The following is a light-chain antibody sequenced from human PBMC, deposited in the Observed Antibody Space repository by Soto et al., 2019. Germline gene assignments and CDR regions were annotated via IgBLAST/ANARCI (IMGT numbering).Light chain of an antibody. V-gene: IGKV3-11*01. Sequence: EIVLTQSPATLSLSPGERATLSCRASQSVSSYLAWYQQKPGQAPRLLIYDSSNRVTGIPARFSGSGSGTDFTLTIRILELEDCVVFYCLLASTFGQGTNVEIK. CDR2: DSS. CDR1: QSVSSY. CDR3: LLAST. J-gene: IGKJ1*01.